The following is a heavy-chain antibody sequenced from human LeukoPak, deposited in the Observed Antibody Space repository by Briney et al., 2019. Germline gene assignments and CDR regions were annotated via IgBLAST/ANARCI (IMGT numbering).Heavy chain of an antibody. CDR3: ARGGGLDV. CDR2: INHNGNVN. Sequence: GGSLRLSCAASGFTYSSYWMNWARQAPGKGLEWVASINHNGNVNYYVDSVKGRFTISRDNAKNSLYLQMSNLRAEDTAVYFCARGGGLDVWGQGATVTVSS. J-gene: IGHJ6*02. D-gene: IGHD3-16*01. V-gene: IGHV3-7*03. CDR1: GFTYSSYW.